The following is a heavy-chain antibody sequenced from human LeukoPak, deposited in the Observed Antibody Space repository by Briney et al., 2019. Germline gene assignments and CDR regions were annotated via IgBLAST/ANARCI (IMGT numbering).Heavy chain of an antibody. J-gene: IGHJ4*02. CDR3: ARDSPYSGSSSDFDY. Sequence: GGSLRLSCAASRFTFSDFYMTWIRQAPGKGLEWLSYISPSSSYTNYADSVKGRFTISRDNARNSLYLQMNSLRAEDTAVYYCARDSPYSGSSSDFDYWGQGTLVTVSS. CDR2: ISPSSSYT. D-gene: IGHD1-26*01. V-gene: IGHV3-11*06. CDR1: RFTFSDFY.